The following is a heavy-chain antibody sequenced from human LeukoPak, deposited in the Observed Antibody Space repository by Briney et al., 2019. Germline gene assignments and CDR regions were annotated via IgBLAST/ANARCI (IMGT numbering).Heavy chain of an antibody. V-gene: IGHV4-4*02. CDR2: IYHSGST. D-gene: IGHD3-10*01. Sequence: SETLSLTCAVSGGSISSSNWWSWVRQPPGKGLEWIGEIYHSGSTNYNPSLKSRVTISVDKSKNQFSLKLSSVTAADTAVYYCARGWFGDQETATNWFDPWGQGTLVTVSS. J-gene: IGHJ5*02. CDR3: ARGWFGDQETATNWFDP. CDR1: GGSISSSNW.